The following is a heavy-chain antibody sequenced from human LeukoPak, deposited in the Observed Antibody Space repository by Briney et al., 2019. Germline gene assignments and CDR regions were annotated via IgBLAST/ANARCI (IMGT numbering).Heavy chain of an antibody. V-gene: IGHV3-74*01. CDR3: ARELPRGVTLDY. J-gene: IGHJ4*02. D-gene: IGHD2-21*02. CDR2: INSDGSRT. CDR1: ALTLSSYE. Sequence: PGGSLRLSCAASALTLSSYEMHWVRQAQGKGLVWVSRINSDGSRTGYADSVKGRFTISRDNAKNTLYLQMNSLRAEDTAIYYCARELPRGVTLDYWGQGTLVTVSS.